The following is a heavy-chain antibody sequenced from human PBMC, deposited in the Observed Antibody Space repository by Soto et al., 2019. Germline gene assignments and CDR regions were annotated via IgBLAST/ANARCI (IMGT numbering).Heavy chain of an antibody. V-gene: IGHV3-23*01. D-gene: IGHD2-8*02. CDR3: AKATATGGGAFDI. CDR1: GFTCSSYD. J-gene: IGHJ3*02. Sequence: GGSLRLSCAASGFTCSSYDMSWVRQAPGKGLEWVSTILVGGSTHYPDSVKGRFTISRDNSKNTVFLQMNSLTAGDTAVYYCAKATATGGGAFDICGQGTMVTVSS. CDR2: ILVGGST.